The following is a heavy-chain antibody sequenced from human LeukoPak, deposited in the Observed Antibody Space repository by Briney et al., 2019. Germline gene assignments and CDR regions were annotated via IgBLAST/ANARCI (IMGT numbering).Heavy chain of an antibody. J-gene: IGHJ6*02. CDR2: IYYSGTN. D-gene: IGHD6-19*01. Sequence: PSETLSLACTVSGGSISRYYWSWIRQPPGRGGEWMGYIYYSGTNKYNPSLKSRVTISVDTSKQQFSLKLSSVTAADTAVYYCARGPGSAWYYYYGMDVWGQGTTVTVSS. CDR3: ARGPGSAWYYYYGMDV. CDR1: GGSISRYY. V-gene: IGHV4-59*01.